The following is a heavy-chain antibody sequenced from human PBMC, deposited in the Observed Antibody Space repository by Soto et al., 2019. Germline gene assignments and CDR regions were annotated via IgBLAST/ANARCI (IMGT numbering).Heavy chain of an antibody. Sequence: QVQLVQSGAEVKKPGSSVKVSCKASGGTFSSYAISWVRQAPGQGLEWMGGIIPIFGTANYAQKFQGRVTITADEATSTADMELSSLRSEDTAVDYCARVEIVAREPYYFDYGGQGTLVTVSS. CDR2: IIPIFGTA. V-gene: IGHV1-69*01. J-gene: IGHJ4*02. CDR3: ARVEIVAREPYYFDY. D-gene: IGHD5-12*01. CDR1: GGTFSSYA.